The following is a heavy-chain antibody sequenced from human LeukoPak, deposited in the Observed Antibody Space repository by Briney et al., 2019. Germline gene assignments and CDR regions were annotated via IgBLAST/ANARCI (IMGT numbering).Heavy chain of an antibody. CDR1: GFTLSGHW. V-gene: IGHV3-74*01. J-gene: IGHJ5*02. CDR3: AKSDWFDP. Sequence: GGSLRLACAASGFTLSGHWMHWFRQPPGEGLAWVSRNKYDGSESYYADSVKGRFTISRDNAKNTLYLQMNSLRVEDTAVYYCAKSDWFDPWGQGTLVTVSS. CDR2: NKYDGSES.